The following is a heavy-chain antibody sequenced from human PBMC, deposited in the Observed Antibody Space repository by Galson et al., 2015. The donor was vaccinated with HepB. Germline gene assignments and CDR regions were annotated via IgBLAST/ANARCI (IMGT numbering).Heavy chain of an antibody. CDR2: IGVRGTT. J-gene: IGHJ4*02. Sequence: SLRLSCAASGFTFSRLGMTWVRQAPGKGLERVSAIGVRGTTDYSDSVKGRFIISRDNSKNMLYLQMNNLRAEDTAVYYCAKGTADIDYWGQGTLVTVSS. CDR3: AKGTADIDY. D-gene: IGHD3-22*01. V-gene: IGHV3-23*01. CDR1: GFTFSRLG.